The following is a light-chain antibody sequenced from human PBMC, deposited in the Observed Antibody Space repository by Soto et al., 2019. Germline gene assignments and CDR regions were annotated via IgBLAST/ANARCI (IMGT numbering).Light chain of an antibody. CDR1: QSLIHSDGNTY. V-gene: IGKV2-30*02. CDR3: MQGRHWPYT. J-gene: IGKJ3*01. CDR2: HVS. Sequence: DVVVTQSPLSLPVTLGQPASISCRSSQSLIHSDGNTYLHWFQQRPGQSPRRLIYHVSTRDSGVPDRVSGSGSGTDFTREISRVEAEDVGVNYCMQGRHWPYTFGPGTTVDSK.